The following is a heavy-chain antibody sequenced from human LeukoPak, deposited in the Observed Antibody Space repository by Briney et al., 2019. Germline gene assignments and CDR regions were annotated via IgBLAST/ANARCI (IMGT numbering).Heavy chain of an antibody. Sequence: GGSLRLSCTASGFSFSSYWMHWVRQVPGKGLVWVSAISGSGGSTYYADSVKGGFTISRDNAKNSLYLQMNSLRAEDTAVYYCARDGVYEAGTFDYWGQGTLVTVSS. CDR3: ARDGVYEAGTFDY. CDR2: ISGSGGST. CDR1: GFSFSSYW. J-gene: IGHJ4*02. V-gene: IGHV3-21*01. D-gene: IGHD1-7*01.